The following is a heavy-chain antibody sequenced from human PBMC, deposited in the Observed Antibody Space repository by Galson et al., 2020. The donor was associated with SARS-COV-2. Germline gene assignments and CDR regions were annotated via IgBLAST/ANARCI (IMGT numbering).Heavy chain of an antibody. V-gene: IGHV6-1*01. CDR3: AGRVAGAGSLDI. Sequence: SQTLSLTCAISGDSVSSNSAAWNWIRQSPSRGLEWLGRTYYRSQWSTDYAVSVKSRITINPDTSKNQFSLQLNSVTPEDTAIYYCAGRVAGAGSLDIWGQGTMVIVS. CDR2: TYYRSQWST. J-gene: IGHJ3*02. D-gene: IGHD6-13*01. CDR1: GDSVSSNSAA.